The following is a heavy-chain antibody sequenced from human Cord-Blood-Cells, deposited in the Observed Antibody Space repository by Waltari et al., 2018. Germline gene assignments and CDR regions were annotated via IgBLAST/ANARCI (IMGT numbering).Heavy chain of an antibody. CDR1: GFPFRSYG. CDR3: AKRATETGAALDY. D-gene: IGHD7-27*01. J-gene: IGHJ4*02. CDR2: IRYDGSNK. Sequence: QVQLVESGGGVVQPGGALRLSCAASGFPFRSYGMHWVRQAPGKGLEWVAFIRYDGSNKYYADSVKGRFTISRDNSKNTLYLQMNSLRAEDTAVYYCAKRATETGAALDYWGQGTLVTVSS. V-gene: IGHV3-30*02.